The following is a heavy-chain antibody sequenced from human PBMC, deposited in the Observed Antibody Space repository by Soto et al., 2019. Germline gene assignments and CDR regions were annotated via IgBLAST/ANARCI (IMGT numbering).Heavy chain of an antibody. CDR1: RFTFSSHT. V-gene: IGHV3-21*01. CDR2: ISSSSSTM. CDR3: VRGDSRDY. J-gene: IGHJ4*02. Sequence: EVQLVESGGGLVKPGGSLRLSCAASRFTFSSHTMNWVRQAPGKGLEWVSSISSSSSTMYYTDSVKGRFTISRDNAKNSLYLQMNRLRVEDTAVYYCVRGDSRDYWGQGTLVTVSS.